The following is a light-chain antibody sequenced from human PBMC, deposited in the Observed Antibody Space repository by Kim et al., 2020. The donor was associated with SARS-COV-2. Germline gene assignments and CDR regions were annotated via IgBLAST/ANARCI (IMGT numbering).Light chain of an antibody. J-gene: IGKJ5*01. CDR1: QDIRND. CDR3: LQHNTYPIT. V-gene: IGKV1-17*01. Sequence: ASVGDRVTISCRASQDIRNDLGWYQQNPWSAPKRLIYGASSLQSGVPSRFSGSGSGTEFTLTISSLQPEDFATYFCLQHNTYPITFGQGTRLEIK. CDR2: GAS.